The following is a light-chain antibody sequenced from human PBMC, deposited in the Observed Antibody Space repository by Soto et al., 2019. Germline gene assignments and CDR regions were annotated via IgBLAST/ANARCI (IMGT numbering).Light chain of an antibody. CDR2: AAS. J-gene: IGKJ1*01. CDR3: QQFDNWPPWT. Sequence: EIVMTQSPATLSVSPGERATLSCRASQSVNNNLAWYQQKPGQAPRLLIYAASTRATGIPARFSGSGSGTECTLTISSLQSEDFAVYYCQQFDNWPPWTCGQGTKVEIK. CDR1: QSVNNN. V-gene: IGKV3-15*01.